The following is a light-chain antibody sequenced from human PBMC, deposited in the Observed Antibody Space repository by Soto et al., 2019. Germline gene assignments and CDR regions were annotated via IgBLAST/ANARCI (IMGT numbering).Light chain of an antibody. V-gene: IGKV3-20*01. Sequence: IVLTQSPGTLSSPPRQRATLSCRSSRSVSSSYLAWYQQKPGQAPRLLIYGASSRATGIPDRFSGSGSGTDFTLTISSLQSDDFAVYYCQQYLDWPRTFGQGTKVDIK. CDR2: GAS. CDR1: RSVSSSY. CDR3: QQYLDWPRT. J-gene: IGKJ1*01.